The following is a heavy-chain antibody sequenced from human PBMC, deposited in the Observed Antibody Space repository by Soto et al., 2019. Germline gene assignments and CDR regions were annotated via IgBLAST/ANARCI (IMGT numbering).Heavy chain of an antibody. J-gene: IGHJ5*02. D-gene: IGHD3-3*01. V-gene: IGHV4-38-2*02. CDR2: IYHSGST. Sequence: PSETLSLTCAVSGYSISSGYYWGWIRQPPGXGLEWIGSIYHSGSTYYNPSLKSRVTISVDTSKNQFSLKLSSVTAADTAVYYCAREPGFWSGYSGNWFDPWGQGTLVTVSS. CDR1: GYSISSGYY. CDR3: AREPGFWSGYSGNWFDP.